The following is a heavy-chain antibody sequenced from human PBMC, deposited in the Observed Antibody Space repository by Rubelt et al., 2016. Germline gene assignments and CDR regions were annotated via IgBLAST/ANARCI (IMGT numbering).Heavy chain of an antibody. CDR2: ISPSESRI. CDR3: ANEVTTEGEAFDV. D-gene: IGHD1-1*01. CDR1: AYTFKTYY. J-gene: IGHJ3*01. Sequence: QVQLVQSGAEVRKPGASVRLSCQASAYTFKTYYIHWVRQAPGHGLEWKGIISPSESRIDNTQKFEGRLTLTSDTSTRTVDMEPSRLASVDTATYYCANEVTTEGEAFDVWGQGTLVTVSS. V-gene: IGHV1-46*02.